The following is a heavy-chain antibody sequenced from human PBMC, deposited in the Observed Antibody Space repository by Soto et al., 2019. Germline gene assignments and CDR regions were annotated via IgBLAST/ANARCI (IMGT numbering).Heavy chain of an antibody. V-gene: IGHV4-30-2*01. CDR2: IYHSGST. CDR3: ARDQCSSASCDGGWFDP. CDR1: GGSISSGGYS. D-gene: IGHD2-2*01. J-gene: IGHJ5*02. Sequence: LSLTCAVSGGSISSGGYSWSWIRQPPGKGLEWIGYIYHSGSTYYNPSLKSRVTISVDRSKNQFSLKLSSVTAADTAVYYCARDQCSSASCDGGWFDPWGQGTLVTVSS.